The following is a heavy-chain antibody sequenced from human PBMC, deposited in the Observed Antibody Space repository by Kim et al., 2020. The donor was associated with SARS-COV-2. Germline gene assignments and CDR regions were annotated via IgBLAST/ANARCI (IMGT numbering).Heavy chain of an antibody. CDR3: AREGYDAFDY. Sequence: TNDNPSRKSRVTISVDAPTSQFSLKLSSVTAADTAVYYCAREGYDAFDYWGQGTLVTVSS. D-gene: IGHD5-12*01. CDR2: T. J-gene: IGHJ4*02. V-gene: IGHV4-59*01.